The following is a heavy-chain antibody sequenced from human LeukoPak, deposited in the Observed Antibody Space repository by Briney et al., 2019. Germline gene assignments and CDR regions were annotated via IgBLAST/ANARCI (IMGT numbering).Heavy chain of an antibody. V-gene: IGHV4-4*07. CDR2: IYTSGST. CDR1: GGSISSYY. D-gene: IGHD6-19*01. J-gene: IGHJ4*02. Sequence: SETLSLTCTDPGGSISSYYWSWIRQPAGKGLEWIGRIYTSGSTNYNPSLKSRVTMSVDTSKNQFSLKLSSVTAADTAVYYCAREGDSSGWYYPFDYWGQGTLVTVSS. CDR3: AREGDSSGWYYPFDY.